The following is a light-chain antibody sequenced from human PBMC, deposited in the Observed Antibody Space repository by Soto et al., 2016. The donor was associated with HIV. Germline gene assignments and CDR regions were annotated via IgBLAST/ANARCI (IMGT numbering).Light chain of an antibody. CDR1: ESLVFSDGNTY. V-gene: IGKV2-30*01. Sequence: DVVMTQSPLSLPVALGQPASIYCRSNESLVFSDGNTYLNWLHQRPGQSPRRLIYKVSIRDSGVPDRFSSSGSGTDFTLKINRVTAEDVGVYYCMQATHWPWTFGQGTKVQIK. CDR2: KVS. CDR3: MQATHWPWT. J-gene: IGKJ1*01.